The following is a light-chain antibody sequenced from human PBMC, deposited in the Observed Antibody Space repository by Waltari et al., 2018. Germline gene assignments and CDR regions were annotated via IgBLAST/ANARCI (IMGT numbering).Light chain of an antibody. CDR2: GAY. Sequence: EIVVTPSPATLSVSPGERVTLSCRASQNVGTSLAWYQQKPGQTPRLLIFGAYSRASGVPARFSGSGSGTDFTLTISSLQSEDFAVYYCQQYEDWPRHSFGGGTKVQIE. J-gene: IGKJ4*01. CDR1: QNVGTS. V-gene: IGKV3-15*01. CDR3: QQYEDWPRHS.